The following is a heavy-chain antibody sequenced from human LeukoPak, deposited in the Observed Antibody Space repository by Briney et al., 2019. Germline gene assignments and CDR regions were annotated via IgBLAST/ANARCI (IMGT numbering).Heavy chain of an antibody. CDR2: ISRGGVIT. J-gene: IGHJ4*02. CDR3: VSRAGSPWGPFDD. D-gene: IGHD7-27*01. CDR1: GFTFSDYA. V-gene: IGHV3-23*01. Sequence: GGSPRLSCAAPGFTFSDYAINWVRQAPGKGLEWVSSISRGGVITYYADSVKGRFTISRDDSNNTLYLHMNSLRAEDTAVYYCVSRAGSPWGPFDDWGQGTLVTVSS.